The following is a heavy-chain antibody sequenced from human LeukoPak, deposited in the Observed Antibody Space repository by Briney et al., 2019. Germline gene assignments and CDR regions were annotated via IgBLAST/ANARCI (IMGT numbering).Heavy chain of an antibody. J-gene: IGHJ5*02. D-gene: IGHD5-12*01. CDR3: AKVREGGYSGYELGS. CDR1: GFTFDDYA. V-gene: IGHV3-43*02. Sequence: PGESLRLSCAASGFTFDDYAMHWVRQAPGKGLEWVSLISVDGGSTYYADSVKGRFTISRDNSKNSLYLQMNSLRTEDTDLYYCAKVREGGYSGYELGSWGQGTLVTVSS. CDR2: ISVDGGST.